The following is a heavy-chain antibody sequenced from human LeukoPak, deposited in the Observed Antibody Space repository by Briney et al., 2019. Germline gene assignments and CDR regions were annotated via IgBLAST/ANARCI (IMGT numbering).Heavy chain of an antibody. CDR2: ITYSGST. CDR1: GGSISSYY. CDR3: ASTHDRYCSGGSCYSVGLDY. D-gene: IGHD2-15*01. V-gene: IGHV4-59*08. J-gene: IGHJ4*02. Sequence: SETLSLTCTVSGGSISSYYWSWIRQPPGKGLEWIGYITYSGSTNYNPSLKSRVTISVDTPKNQFSLKLSSVTAADTAVYYCASTHDRYCSGGSCYSVGLDYWGQGTLVTVSS.